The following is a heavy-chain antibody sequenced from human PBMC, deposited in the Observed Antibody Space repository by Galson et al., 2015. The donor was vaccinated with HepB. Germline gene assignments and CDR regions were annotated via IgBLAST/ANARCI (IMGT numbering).Heavy chain of an antibody. Sequence: ETLSLTCTVSGGSISSYYWSWIRQPPGKGLEWIGYIYYSGSTNYNASLKSRVTISVDTSKNQFSLKLSSVTAADTAVYHCARDRFPSSQSGSYGWFDPWGQGTLVTVSS. CDR2: IYYSGST. D-gene: IGHD1-26*01. CDR1: GGSISSYY. CDR3: ARDRFPSSQSGSYGWFDP. J-gene: IGHJ5*02. V-gene: IGHV4-59*01.